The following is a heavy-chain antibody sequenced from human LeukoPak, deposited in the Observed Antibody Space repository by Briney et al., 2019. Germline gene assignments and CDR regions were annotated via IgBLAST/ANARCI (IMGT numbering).Heavy chain of an antibody. CDR3: ARAPAGYCSGGSCATFDY. CDR2: INPSGGST. D-gene: IGHD2-15*01. CDR1: GYTFTSYY. J-gene: IGHJ4*02. Sequence: GASVKVSCKASGYTFTSYYMHWVRQPPGQGLEWMGIINPSGGSTSYAQKFQGRVTMTRDTSTSTVYMELSSLRSEDTAVYYCARAPAGYCSGGSCATFDYWGQGTLVTVSS. V-gene: IGHV1-46*01.